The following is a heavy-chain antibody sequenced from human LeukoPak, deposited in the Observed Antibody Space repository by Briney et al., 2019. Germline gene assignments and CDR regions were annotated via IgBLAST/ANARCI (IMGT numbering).Heavy chain of an antibody. D-gene: IGHD1-14*01. V-gene: IGHV4-38-2*01. CDR1: GYSFNSVYD. CDR2: IYNSGST. J-gene: IGHJ3*02. Sequence: PSETLSLTCAVSGYSFNSVYDWAWSRQPPGKGLEWIGSIYNSGSTSYNPSHKSRLILSLDTSKNQFSMRLTSVTAADTAVYYCARNISGLGLYSHHAYDPAGAFDIWGQGTLVTVSS. CDR3: ARNISGLGLYSHHAYDPAGAFDI.